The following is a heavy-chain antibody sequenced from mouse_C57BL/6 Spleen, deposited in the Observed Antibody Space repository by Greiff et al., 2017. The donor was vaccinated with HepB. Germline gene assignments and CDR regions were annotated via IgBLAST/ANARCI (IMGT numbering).Heavy chain of an antibody. CDR2: IWGDGST. V-gene: IGHV2-3*01. CDR1: GFSLTSYG. D-gene: IGHD2-2*01. J-gene: IGHJ4*01. Sequence: QVQLQQSGPGLVAPSQSLSITCTVSGFSLTSYGVSWVRQPPGKGLEWLGVIWGDGSTNYHSALISRLSISKDNSKSQVFLKLNSLQTDDTATYYCAKSGIYYGYDDEDYYAMDYWGQGTSVTVSS. CDR3: AKSGIYYGYDDEDYYAMDY.